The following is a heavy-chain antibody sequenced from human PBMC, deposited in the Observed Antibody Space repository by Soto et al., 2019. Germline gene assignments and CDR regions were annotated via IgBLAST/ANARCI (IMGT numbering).Heavy chain of an antibody. CDR2: ISSNSAYI. V-gene: IGHV3-21*02. CDR3: TRDASRDSSARGWFDP. Sequence: EVQLVESGGGLVKPAGSLRLSCAASGFTFRSFTMNWVRQAPGKGLEWVSTISSNSAYIYYTDALRGRFTISRDNAKNSLHLQMNSLRAEDTAVYYCTRDASRDSSARGWFDPWGPGTLVTVSS. CDR1: GFTFRSFT. J-gene: IGHJ5*02. D-gene: IGHD6-13*01.